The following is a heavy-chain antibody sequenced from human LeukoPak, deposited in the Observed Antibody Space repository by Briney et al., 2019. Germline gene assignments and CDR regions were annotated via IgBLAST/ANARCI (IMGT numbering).Heavy chain of an antibody. J-gene: IGHJ4*02. CDR2: ISSSSSYI. V-gene: IGHV3-21*01. Sequence: GGSLRLSCAASGFTSSSYSMNWVRQAPGKGLEWVSSISSSSSYIYYADSVKGRFTISRDNAKNSLYLQMNSLRAEDTAVYYCASKLTMVRGVIITPDYWGQGTLVTVSS. CDR3: ASKLTMVRGVIITPDY. CDR1: GFTSSSYS. D-gene: IGHD3-10*01.